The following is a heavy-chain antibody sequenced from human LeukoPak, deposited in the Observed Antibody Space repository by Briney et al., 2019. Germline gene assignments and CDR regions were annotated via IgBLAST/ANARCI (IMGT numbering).Heavy chain of an antibody. J-gene: IGHJ4*02. CDR2: IESDGSST. D-gene: IGHD2-15*01. Sequence: PGGSLRLSCAASGLTFSDYYMTWIRQAPGKGLVWVSRIESDGSSTSYADSVKGRFTISRDNAKNTLYLQMNSLRAEDTAVYYCARGYCSGGSCYRPFDYWGQGTLVTVSS. CDR3: ARGYCSGGSCYRPFDY. CDR1: GLTFSDYY. V-gene: IGHV3-74*01.